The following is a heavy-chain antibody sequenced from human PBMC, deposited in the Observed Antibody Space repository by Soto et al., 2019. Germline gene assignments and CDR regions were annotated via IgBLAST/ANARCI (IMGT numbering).Heavy chain of an antibody. CDR1: GYTFTSYA. Sequence: ASVKVSCKASGYTFTSYAMHWVRQAPGQRLEWMGWINAGNGNTKYSQKFQGRVTITRDTSASTAYMELSSLRSEDTAVYYCARQTLWFGELLSPFDYWGQGTLVTVSS. V-gene: IGHV1-3*01. CDR3: ARQTLWFGELLSPFDY. D-gene: IGHD3-10*01. CDR2: INAGNGNT. J-gene: IGHJ4*02.